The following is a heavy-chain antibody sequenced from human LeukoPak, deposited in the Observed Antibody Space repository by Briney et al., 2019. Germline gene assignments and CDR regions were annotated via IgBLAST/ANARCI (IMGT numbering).Heavy chain of an antibody. CDR3: ARGGADFWRGGDAFPFDI. Sequence: GATVKISCKASGYTFTDYYIHWVQQAPGKGLEWMGRVDPEDGETIYAEKFQGRATITADTSSDTSYMELSSLGSEDTAVYYCARGGADFWRGGDAFPFDIWGQGTMVAVSS. V-gene: IGHV1-69-2*01. CDR1: GYTFTDYY. D-gene: IGHD3-3*01. J-gene: IGHJ3*02. CDR2: VDPEDGET.